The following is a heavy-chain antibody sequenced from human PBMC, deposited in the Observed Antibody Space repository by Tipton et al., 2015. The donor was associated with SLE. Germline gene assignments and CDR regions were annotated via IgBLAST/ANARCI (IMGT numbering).Heavy chain of an antibody. J-gene: IGHJ5*02. V-gene: IGHV4-59*08. CDR1: GGSISSYY. Sequence: TLSLTCTVSGGSISSYYWSWIRQPPGKGLGWIGYIYYSGSTNYNPSLKSRVTISVDTSKNQFSLKLSSVTAADTAVYYCARVRDFFDTSAAYSGWFDPWGQGTLVTVSS. D-gene: IGHD3-22*01. CDR2: IYYSGST. CDR3: ARVRDFFDTSAAYSGWFDP.